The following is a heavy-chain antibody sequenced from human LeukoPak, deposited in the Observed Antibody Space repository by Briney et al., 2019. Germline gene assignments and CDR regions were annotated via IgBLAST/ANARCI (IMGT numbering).Heavy chain of an antibody. CDR3: ARDWDYSSSWYNPSYRGWAFDI. J-gene: IGHJ3*02. V-gene: IGHV4-39*07. Sequence: SETLSLTCTVSGGSISSSSFYWGWIRQPPGKGLEWIGSISYSGITYYNPSLKSRVTISVDTSKNQFSLKLSSVTAADTAVYYCARDWDYSSSWYNPSYRGWAFDIWGQGTMVTVSS. CDR1: GGSISSSSFY. D-gene: IGHD6-13*01. CDR2: ISYSGIT.